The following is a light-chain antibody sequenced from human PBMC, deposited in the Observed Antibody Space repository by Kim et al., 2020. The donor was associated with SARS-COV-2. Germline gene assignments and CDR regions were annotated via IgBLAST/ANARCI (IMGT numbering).Light chain of an antibody. CDR3: LNHNRFPLT. V-gene: IGKV1-17*03. CDR1: QGIGNS. CDR2: TAS. J-gene: IGKJ4*01. Sequence: DIQMTQSPSTMSASVGDRVTITCRASQGIGNSLAWFQQKPGMVPKLLIYTASILRSGVPSRFSGDGSGTEFTLTISSLQPEDVATYYCLNHNRFPLTFVGGTKV.